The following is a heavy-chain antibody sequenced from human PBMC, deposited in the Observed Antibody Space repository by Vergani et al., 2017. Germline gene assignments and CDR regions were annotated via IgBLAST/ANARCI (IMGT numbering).Heavy chain of an antibody. CDR2: ISYDGSNK. CDR3: AKGVSRLARGRYLDWLPDDY. D-gene: IGHD3-9*01. J-gene: IGHJ4*02. CDR1: GFTFSSYG. V-gene: IGHV3-30*18. Sequence: QVQLVESGGGVVQPGRSLRLSCAASGFTFSSYGMHWVRQAPGKGLEWVAVISYDGSNKYYADSVKGRFTISRDNSKNTLYLQMNSLRAEDTAVYYCAKGVSRLARGRYLDWLPDDYWGQGTLVTVSS.